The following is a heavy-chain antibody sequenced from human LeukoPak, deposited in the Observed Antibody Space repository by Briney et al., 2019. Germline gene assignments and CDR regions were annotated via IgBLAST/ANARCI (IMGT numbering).Heavy chain of an antibody. CDR3: AKYSSSWGYFQH. V-gene: IGHV3-30*02. CDR1: GFAFSSYG. CDR2: IRYDGSNK. Sequence: PGGSLRLSCAASGFAFSSYGMHWVRQAPGKGLEWVAFIRYDGSNKYYADSVKGRFTISRDNSKNTLYLQMNSLRAEDTAVYYCAKYSSSWGYFQHWGQGALVTVSS. D-gene: IGHD6-13*01. J-gene: IGHJ1*01.